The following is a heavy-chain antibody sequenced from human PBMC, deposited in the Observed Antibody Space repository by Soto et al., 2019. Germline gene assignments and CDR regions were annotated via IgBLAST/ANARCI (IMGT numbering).Heavy chain of an antibody. CDR1: GGSLSSGGYY. CDR3: ARVSGSYFGVNAFDI. Sequence: SETLSLTCTVSGGSLSSGGYYWSWIRQHPGKGLEWIGYIYYSGSTYYNPSLKSRVTISVDTSKNQFSLKLSSVTAADTAVYYCARVSGSYFGVNAFDIWGQGTMVTVSS. CDR2: IYYSGST. V-gene: IGHV4-31*03. J-gene: IGHJ3*02. D-gene: IGHD1-26*01.